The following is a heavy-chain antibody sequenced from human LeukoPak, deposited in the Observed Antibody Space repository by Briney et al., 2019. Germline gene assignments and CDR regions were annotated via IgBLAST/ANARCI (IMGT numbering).Heavy chain of an antibody. J-gene: IGHJ3*02. Sequence: SETLSLTCAVSGGSITTSNWWTWVRQPPVKGLEWIGEIYHTGSTNYNPSLKSRVTISVDKSKNQFSLKLTSVTAADTAVYYCARNGPTAAGAFDSWGQGTLVTVSS. CDR3: ARNGPTAAGAFDS. D-gene: IGHD6-13*01. CDR2: IYHTGST. CDR1: GGSITTSNW. V-gene: IGHV4-4*02.